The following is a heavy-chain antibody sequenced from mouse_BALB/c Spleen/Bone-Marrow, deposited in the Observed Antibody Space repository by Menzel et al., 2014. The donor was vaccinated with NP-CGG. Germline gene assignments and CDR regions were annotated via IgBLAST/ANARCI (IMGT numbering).Heavy chain of an antibody. CDR3: ARYNCGSSQFAY. CDR1: GFNIKDTY. J-gene: IGHJ3*01. Sequence: EVKLMESGAELVKPGASVKLSCTASGFNIKDTYMHWVKQRPEQGLEWIGRIDPANGNTKYDPKFQGKATITADTSSNAACLQLSSLTSEDTAVYYCARYNCGSSQFAYWGQGTLVTVSA. CDR2: IDPANGNT. V-gene: IGHV14-3*02. D-gene: IGHD1-1*01.